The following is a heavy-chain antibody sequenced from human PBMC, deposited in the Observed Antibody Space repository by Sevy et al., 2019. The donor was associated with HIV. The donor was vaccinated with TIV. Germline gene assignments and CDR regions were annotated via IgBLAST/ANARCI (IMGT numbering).Heavy chain of an antibody. J-gene: IGHJ6*02. D-gene: IGHD2-2*01. CDR2: IKQDGSEK. V-gene: IGHV3-7*01. CDR1: GFTFSSYW. Sequence: GGSLRLSCAASGFTFSSYWMSWVRQAPGKGLEWVANIKQDGSEKYYVDSVKGRFTISRDNAKNSLYLKMNSLRAEDTAVYYCARVRCSSTSCFIYYYYYGMDVWGQGTTVTVSS. CDR3: ARVRCSSTSCFIYYYYYGMDV.